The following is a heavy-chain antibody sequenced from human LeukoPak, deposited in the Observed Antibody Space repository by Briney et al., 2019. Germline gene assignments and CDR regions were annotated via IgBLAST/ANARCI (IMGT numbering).Heavy chain of an antibody. CDR3: ARGFWGVEDNFDY. Sequence: PSQTLSLTCTASGGSISSGSYYWSWIRQPAGKGLEWIGRIYTSGSTNYNPSLKSRVTISVDTSKNQFSLKLSSATAADTAVYYCARGFWGVEDNFDYWGQGTLVTVSS. V-gene: IGHV4-61*02. J-gene: IGHJ4*02. CDR2: IYTSGST. D-gene: IGHD3-10*01. CDR1: GGSISSGSYY.